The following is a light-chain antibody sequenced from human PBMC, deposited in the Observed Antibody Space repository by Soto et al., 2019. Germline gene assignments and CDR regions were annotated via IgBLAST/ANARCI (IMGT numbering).Light chain of an antibody. CDR2: DNN. CDR3: ATWDSSLSARV. J-gene: IGLJ3*02. CDR1: RYNIGNNF. Sequence: QSVLTQPPSVSAAPGQKVTISCSGNRYNIGNNFVSWYHQRPGTAPKLLIYDNNKRPSGIPDRFSGSRSATSATLGITGLQTGDEADYYCATWDSSLSARVFGGGTQLTVL. V-gene: IGLV1-51*01.